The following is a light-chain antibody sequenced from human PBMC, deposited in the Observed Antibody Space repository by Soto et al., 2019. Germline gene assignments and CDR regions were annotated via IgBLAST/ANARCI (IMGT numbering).Light chain of an antibody. J-gene: IGLJ3*02. Sequence: QSVLTQPASVSGSPGQSITISCTGTSSDVGGYNYVSWYQQHPGKAPKLMIYDVTNRPSGVSNRFSGAKSGNTASLTSSGRQAEDVADYYCSSYTSSSTPLVFGGGTKLTVL. V-gene: IGLV2-14*01. CDR1: SSDVGGYNY. CDR3: SSYTSSSTPLV. CDR2: DVT.